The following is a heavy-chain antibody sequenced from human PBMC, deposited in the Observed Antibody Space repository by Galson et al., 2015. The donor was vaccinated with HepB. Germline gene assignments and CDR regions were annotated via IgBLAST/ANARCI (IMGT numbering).Heavy chain of an antibody. D-gene: IGHD3-3*01. V-gene: IGHV5-10-1*01. J-gene: IGHJ6*04. CDR1: GYSFTSYW. CDR2: IDPSDSYT. Sequence: QSGAEVKKPGESLRISCKGSGYSFTSYWISWVRQMPGKGLEWMGRIDPSDSYTNYSPSFQGHVTISADKSISTAYLQWSSLKASDTAMYYCARLQPAPHPYDFWSGYNLDVWGKGTTVTVSS. CDR3: ARLQPAPHPYDFWSGYNLDV.